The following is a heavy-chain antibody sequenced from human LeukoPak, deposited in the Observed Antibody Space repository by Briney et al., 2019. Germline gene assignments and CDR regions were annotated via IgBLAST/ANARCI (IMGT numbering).Heavy chain of an antibody. Sequence: ASVKVSCKASGYTFTSYYMHWVRQAPGQGLEWMGIINPSGGSTSYAQKFQGRVTMTRDTSTSTAYMDLRSLRSDDTAVYYCARVGAYCTSTSCFDYWGLGTLVTVSS. CDR3: ARVGAYCTSTSCFDY. V-gene: IGHV1-46*01. D-gene: IGHD2-2*01. J-gene: IGHJ4*02. CDR1: GYTFTSYY. CDR2: INPSGGST.